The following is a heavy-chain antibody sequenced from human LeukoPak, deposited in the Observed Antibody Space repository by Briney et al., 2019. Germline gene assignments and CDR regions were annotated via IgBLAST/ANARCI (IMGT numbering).Heavy chain of an antibody. Sequence: ASVTVSCKTSGYTFTAHYIHWVRQAPGQGLEWMGWINPNSGGTKYAQKFQGRVTMTRDTSINTAYMELTSLMSDDTAMYYCARGGDSSSLYGWFDPWGQGTLVTVSS. CDR3: ARGGDSSSLYGWFDP. CDR1: GYTFTAHY. CDR2: INPNSGGT. D-gene: IGHD6-13*01. J-gene: IGHJ5*02. V-gene: IGHV1-2*02.